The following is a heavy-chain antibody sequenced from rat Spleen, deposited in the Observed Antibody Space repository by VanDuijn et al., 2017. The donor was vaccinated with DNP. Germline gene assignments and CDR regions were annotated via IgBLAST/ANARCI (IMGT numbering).Heavy chain of an antibody. V-gene: IGHV5-7*01. J-gene: IGHJ2*01. Sequence: EVQLVESGGGLVQPGRSLKLSCAASGFTFSDYNMAWVRQAPKKGLEWVATINTDGGNTYYPDSVKGRFTISRDNAENTVYLQMNSLRSEDTATYYCAKGGDYGGFDYWGQGVMVTVSS. CDR3: AKGGDYGGFDY. CDR1: GFTFSDYN. D-gene: IGHD1-11*01. CDR2: INTDGGNT.